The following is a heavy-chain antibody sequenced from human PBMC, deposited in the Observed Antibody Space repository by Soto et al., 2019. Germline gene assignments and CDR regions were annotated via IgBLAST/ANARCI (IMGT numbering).Heavy chain of an antibody. Sequence: QVQLVQSGAEVKKPGSSVTVSCKASGGTFSSYTISWVRQAPGQGLEWMGGIIPIFGTANYAQKFQCRVTITADESTSTAYMELSSLRSADTAVYYCARGNHRWLQLWYFDLWGRGTLVTVSS. CDR2: IIPIFGTA. CDR1: GGTFSSYT. J-gene: IGHJ2*01. CDR3: ARGNHRWLQLWYFDL. D-gene: IGHD5-12*01. V-gene: IGHV1-69*12.